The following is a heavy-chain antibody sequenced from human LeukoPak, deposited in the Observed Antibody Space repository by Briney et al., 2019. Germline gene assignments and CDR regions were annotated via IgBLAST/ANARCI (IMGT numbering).Heavy chain of an antibody. D-gene: IGHD5-12*01. Sequence: SETLSLTCTVSGGSISSYYWSWIRQPPGKGLEWSGYIYYSGSTNYNPSLKSRVTISVDTSKNQFSLKLSSVTAADTAVYYCARVGRGYSGYDVGLIDYWGQGTLVTVSS. V-gene: IGHV4-59*01. CDR1: GGSISSYY. J-gene: IGHJ4*02. CDR3: ARVGRGYSGYDVGLIDY. CDR2: IYYSGST.